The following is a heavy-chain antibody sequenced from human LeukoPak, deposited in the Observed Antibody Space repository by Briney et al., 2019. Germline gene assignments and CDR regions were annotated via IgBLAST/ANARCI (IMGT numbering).Heavy chain of an antibody. D-gene: IGHD4-17*01. J-gene: IGHJ6*02. Sequence: GGSLRLSCAASGFTFSSYSMNWIRQAPGKGLEWVSSISSSSSYIYYADSVKGRFTISRDNAKNSLYLQMNSLRAEDTAVYYCARDPPVTNYYYGMDVWGQGTTFTVSS. CDR1: GFTFSSYS. CDR2: ISSSSSYI. CDR3: ARDPPVTNYYYGMDV. V-gene: IGHV3-21*01.